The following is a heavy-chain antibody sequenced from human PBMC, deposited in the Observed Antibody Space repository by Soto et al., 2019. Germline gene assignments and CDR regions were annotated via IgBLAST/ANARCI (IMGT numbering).Heavy chain of an antibody. J-gene: IGHJ5*02. CDR1: GGSISSYY. Sequence: QVQLQESGPGLVKPSETLSLTCTVSGGSISSYYWSWIRQPPGKGLEWIGYIYYSGSTNYNPSLKSRVTISVDTSKNQFSLKLSSVTAVDTAVYYCARVGSEGWFDPWGQGTLVTVSS. CDR3: ARVGSEGWFDP. D-gene: IGHD1-26*01. V-gene: IGHV4-59*01. CDR2: IYYSGST.